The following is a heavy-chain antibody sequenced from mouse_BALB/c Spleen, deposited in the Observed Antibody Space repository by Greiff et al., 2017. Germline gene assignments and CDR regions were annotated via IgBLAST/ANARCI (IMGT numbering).Heavy chain of an antibody. D-gene: IGHD4-1*01. Sequence: QVQLKESGPGLVAPSQSLSITCTVSGFSLTSYGVHWVRQPPGKGLEWLGVIWAGGSTNYNSALMSRLSISKDNSKSQVFLKMNSLQTDDTAMYYCAREANWDYFDYWGQGTTRTVSS. J-gene: IGHJ2*01. V-gene: IGHV2-9*02. CDR3: AREANWDYFDY. CDR2: IWAGGST. CDR1: GFSLTSYG.